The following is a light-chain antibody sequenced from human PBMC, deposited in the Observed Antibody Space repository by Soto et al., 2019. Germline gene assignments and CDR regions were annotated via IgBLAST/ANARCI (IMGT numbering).Light chain of an antibody. CDR2: DVS. V-gene: IGKV1-5*01. J-gene: IGKJ5*01. CDR3: HQYNYLHT. Sequence: DIQMTQSPSSLSASLGDRVTICCRASQGISTYLAWYQQKPGKAPTLLISDVSRLESGVPSRFSGSGSGTEFTLTISGLQPDDFATYYCHQYNYLHTFGQGTRLEIK. CDR1: QGISTY.